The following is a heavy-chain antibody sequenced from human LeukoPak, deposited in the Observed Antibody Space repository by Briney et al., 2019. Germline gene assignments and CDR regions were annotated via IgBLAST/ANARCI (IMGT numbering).Heavy chain of an antibody. CDR3: ARVRDYYASSDYSDY. CDR2: INPNSGGT. J-gene: IGHJ4*02. Sequence: ASVKVSCKASGYTFTGYYMHWVRQAPGQGLEWMGRINPNSGGTNYAQKFQGRITMTIDTSTTTAYMELRSLTSDDTAVYYCARVRDYYASSDYSDYWGQGTLVTVSS. V-gene: IGHV1-2*06. CDR1: GYTFTGYY. D-gene: IGHD3-22*01.